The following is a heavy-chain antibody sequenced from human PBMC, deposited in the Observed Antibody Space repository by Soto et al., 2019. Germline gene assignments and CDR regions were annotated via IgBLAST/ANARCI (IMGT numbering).Heavy chain of an antibody. J-gene: IGHJ3*02. Sequence: QVQLVQSGAEVQKPGASVKVSCKTSGDTFTNHGINWVRQAPGQGLEWMGWINTYNANVNYAQKLQGRVNMTTDTSTSTAYMDLRSLTSDATAVYYCARDRVAGIWGDAFDIWGQGTMVTVSS. CDR1: GDTFTNHG. D-gene: IGHD3-16*01. CDR2: INTYNANV. CDR3: ARDRVAGIWGDAFDI. V-gene: IGHV1-18*04.